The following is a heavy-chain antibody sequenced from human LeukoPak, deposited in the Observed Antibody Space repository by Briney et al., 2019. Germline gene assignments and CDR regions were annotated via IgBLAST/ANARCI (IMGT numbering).Heavy chain of an antibody. CDR2: ISGSGGST. CDR1: GFTFSSYG. D-gene: IGHD4-17*01. Sequence: GGSLRLSCAASGFTFSSYGMHWVRQAPGKGLEWVSAISGSGGSTYYADSVKGRFTISRDNSKNTLYLQMNSLRAEDTAVYYCAKHLATVTTHDYWGQGTLVTVSS. V-gene: IGHV3-23*01. J-gene: IGHJ4*02. CDR3: AKHLATVTTHDY.